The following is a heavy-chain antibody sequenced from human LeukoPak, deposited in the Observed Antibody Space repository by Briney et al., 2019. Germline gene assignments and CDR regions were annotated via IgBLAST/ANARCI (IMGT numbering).Heavy chain of an antibody. J-gene: IGHJ5*02. V-gene: IGHV7-4-1*02. CDR2: INTNTGNP. Sequence: GASVKVSCKASGYTFTSYAMNWVRQAPGQGLEWMGWINTNTGNPTYAQGFTGRFVFSLDTSVSTAYLQISSLKAEGTAVYYCARDLPSYSSGWYGWFDPWGQGTLVTVSS. CDR1: GYTFTSYA. CDR3: ARDLPSYSSGWYGWFDP. D-gene: IGHD6-19*01.